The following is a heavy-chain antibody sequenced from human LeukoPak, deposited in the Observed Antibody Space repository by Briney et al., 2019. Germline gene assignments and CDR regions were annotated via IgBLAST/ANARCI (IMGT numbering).Heavy chain of an antibody. CDR2: INHSGST. D-gene: IGHD1-14*01. CDR1: GGSFSGYY. V-gene: IGHV4-34*01. Sequence: SSETLSLTCAVYGGSFSGYYWSWIRQPPGKGLEWIGEINHSGSTNYNPSLKSRVTISVDTSKNQFSLKLSSVTAADTAVYYCARVRRRYPAVWGQGTLVTVSS. J-gene: IGHJ4*02. CDR3: ARVRRRYPAV.